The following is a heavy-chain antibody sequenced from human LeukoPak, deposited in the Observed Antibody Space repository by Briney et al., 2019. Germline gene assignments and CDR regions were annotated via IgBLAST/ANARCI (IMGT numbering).Heavy chain of an antibody. CDR3: ARTNSLLWFGELLSPYYFDY. V-gene: IGHV4-34*01. D-gene: IGHD3-10*01. Sequence: SETLSLTCAVYGGSFSGYYWSWIRQPPGKGLEWIGEINHSGSTNYNPSLKSRVTISVDTSKNQFSLKLSSVTAADTAVYYCARTNSLLWFGELLSPYYFDYWGQGTLVTVSS. J-gene: IGHJ4*02. CDR1: GGSFSGYY. CDR2: INHSGST.